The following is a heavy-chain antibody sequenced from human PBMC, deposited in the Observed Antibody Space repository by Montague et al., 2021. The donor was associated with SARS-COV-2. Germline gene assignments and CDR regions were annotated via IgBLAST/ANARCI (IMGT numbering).Heavy chain of an antibody. CDR2: ISYDGSNA. J-gene: IGHJ4*02. Sequence: SLRLSCAASGFTFSSYTMHWVRQAPGKGLEWVAIISYDGSNAYYADSVKGRFTVSRDNSKRTLYLEMDSPGAEDTAVYYCAREGALVDTPMMAFDYWGQGTLVTVSS. CDR1: GFTFSSYT. CDR3: AREGALVDTPMMAFDY. D-gene: IGHD5-18*01. V-gene: IGHV3-30*04.